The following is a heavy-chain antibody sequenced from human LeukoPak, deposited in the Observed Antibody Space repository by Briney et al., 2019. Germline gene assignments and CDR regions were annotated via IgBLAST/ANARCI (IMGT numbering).Heavy chain of an antibody. CDR2: IYHSGST. D-gene: IGHD5-12*01. J-gene: IGHJ3*02. Sequence: SETLSLTCAVSGGSISSGGYSWSWIRQPPGKGLEWIGYIYHSGSTYYNPSLKSRVTILVDRSKNQFSLKLSSVTAADTAVYYCARGGYGIDAFDIWGQGTMVTVSS. V-gene: IGHV4-30-2*01. CDR1: GGSISSGGYS. CDR3: ARGGYGIDAFDI.